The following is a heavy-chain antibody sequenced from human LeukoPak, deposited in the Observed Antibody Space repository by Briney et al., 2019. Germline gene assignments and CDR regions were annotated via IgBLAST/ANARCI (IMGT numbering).Heavy chain of an antibody. V-gene: IGHV3-7*01. D-gene: IGHD6-13*01. CDR3: ARRLQLEY. CDR2: IKQDGSEK. J-gene: IGHJ4*02. CDR1: GFTFSSDW. Sequence: SGGSLRLSCAASGFTFSSDWMSWVRQAPGKGLEWVANIKQDGSEKYYVYSVKGRFTISRDNAKNSLYLQMNSLRAEDTAVYYCARRLQLEYWGQGTLVTVSS.